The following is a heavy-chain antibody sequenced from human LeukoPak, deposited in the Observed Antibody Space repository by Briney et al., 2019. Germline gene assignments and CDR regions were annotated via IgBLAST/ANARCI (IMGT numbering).Heavy chain of an antibody. Sequence: GGSLRLSCAASGFTFSSYAMSWVRQAPGKGLEWVSAISGSGGTTYYADSVKGRYTISRDNSKNTLYLQMNSLRAEDTAVYYCAKGQWSWYFDLWGRGTLVTVSS. CDR3: AKGQWSWYFDL. D-gene: IGHD2-15*01. CDR1: GFTFSSYA. CDR2: ISGSGGTT. J-gene: IGHJ2*01. V-gene: IGHV3-23*01.